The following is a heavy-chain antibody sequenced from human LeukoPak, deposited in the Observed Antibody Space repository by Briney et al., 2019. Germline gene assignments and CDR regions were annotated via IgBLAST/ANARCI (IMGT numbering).Heavy chain of an antibody. CDR1: GFTFSSYS. CDR3: ALSRGGYAFDY. J-gene: IGHJ4*02. D-gene: IGHD5-18*01. V-gene: IGHV3-21*01. Sequence: GGSLRLSCAASGFTFSSYSMNWVRQAPGKGLEWVSYISSSSYIYYPDSVKGRFTISSDNAKNSLYLQMNSLRAEDTAVYYCALSRGGYAFDYWGQGTLVTVSS. CDR2: ISSSSYI.